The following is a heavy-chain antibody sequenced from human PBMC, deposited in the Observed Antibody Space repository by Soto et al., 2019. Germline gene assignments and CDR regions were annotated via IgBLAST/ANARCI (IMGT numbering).Heavy chain of an antibody. CDR1: GFTFNRYG. CDR2: TSYDGSNK. V-gene: IGHV3-30*03. CDR3: ARTRASFDYYFYYGMDV. Sequence: QAQLVESGGGVVQPGRSLRLSCAASGFTFNRYGMHWVRQAPGMGLEWVAVTSYDGSNKYYAGSVKGRFAISRDNSKNTLYLEMNSVRDEDTAVYYCARTRASFDYYFYYGMDVWGQGTTVTVSS. J-gene: IGHJ6*02.